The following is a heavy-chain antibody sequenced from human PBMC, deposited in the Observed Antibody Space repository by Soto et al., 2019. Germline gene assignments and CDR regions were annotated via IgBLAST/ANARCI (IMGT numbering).Heavy chain of an antibody. V-gene: IGHV4-31*03. CDR1: GGSISSTNYD. J-gene: IGHJ5*02. D-gene: IGHD6-13*01. CDR2: IYYNGNT. CDR3: ARGNSSRWYWFDP. Sequence: QVQLQESGPGLVKPSQTLSLTFTVSGGSISSTNYDWCWIGRRPGRGLEWIGYIYYNGNTYYNPSLQSRVTISVDTSKNQFSLKLSSVTAADTAVYYCARGNSSRWYWFDPWGKGTLVTVS.